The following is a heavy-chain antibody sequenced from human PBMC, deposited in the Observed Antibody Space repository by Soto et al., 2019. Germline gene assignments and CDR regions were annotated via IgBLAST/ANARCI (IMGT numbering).Heavy chain of an antibody. J-gene: IGHJ4*02. Sequence: SETLSLTCTVSGGSIISGDYYWNWIRQPPGKGLEWIGYIYYSGSTNYNPSLKSRVTISVDTSKNQFSLKLSSVTAADTAVYYCASQHYYDSSGYYVVYWGQGTLVTVSS. CDR3: ASQHYYDSSGYYVVY. V-gene: IGHV4-61*08. CDR1: GGSIISGDYY. D-gene: IGHD3-22*01. CDR2: IYYSGST.